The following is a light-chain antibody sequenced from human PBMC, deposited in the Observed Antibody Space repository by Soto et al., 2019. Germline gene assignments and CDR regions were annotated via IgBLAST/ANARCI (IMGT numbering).Light chain of an antibody. CDR1: QSVSSN. Sequence: EIVMTQSPATLSVSPGERATLSCRASQSVSSNLAWYQQKPGQAPRLLIYGASTMATGIPASFSGSRSGTEFTLTISSLQSEDFAVYYCQQYNNWPRTFGQGTKVEFK. V-gene: IGKV3-15*01. CDR3: QQYNNWPRT. CDR2: GAS. J-gene: IGKJ1*01.